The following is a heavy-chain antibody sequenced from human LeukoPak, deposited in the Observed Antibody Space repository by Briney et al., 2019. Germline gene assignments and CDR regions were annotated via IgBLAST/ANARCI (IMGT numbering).Heavy chain of an antibody. V-gene: IGHV3-66*01. J-gene: IGHJ4*02. Sequence: GGSLRLSCAVSGFTVSSNYINWVRQTPGKGLEWVSVIYSGGQTYYADSAKGRFTISRDNSKNTLYLQMNSLRAEDTAVYYCAKDLGYDFWSGSPDWGQGTLVTVSS. CDR3: AKDLGYDFWSGSPD. CDR1: GFTVSSNY. D-gene: IGHD3-3*01. CDR2: IYSGGQT.